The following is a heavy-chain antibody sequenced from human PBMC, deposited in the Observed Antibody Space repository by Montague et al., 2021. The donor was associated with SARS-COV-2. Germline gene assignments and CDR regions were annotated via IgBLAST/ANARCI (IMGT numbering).Heavy chain of an antibody. V-gene: IGHV4-34*01. CDR2: INHRGST. Sequence: SETLSLTCAVYDGSFSDYSWTWIRQSPGKGLEWIGEINHRGSTNYNPSLKGRVTISVDTSKNQFSLKMTSVTAADTAVYYCARGRQHINMVVVVVTGGEYYFDFWGQGTLVAVSS. J-gene: IGHJ4*02. CDR3: ARGRQHINMVVVVVTGGEYYFDF. D-gene: IGHD3-22*01. CDR1: DGSFSDYS.